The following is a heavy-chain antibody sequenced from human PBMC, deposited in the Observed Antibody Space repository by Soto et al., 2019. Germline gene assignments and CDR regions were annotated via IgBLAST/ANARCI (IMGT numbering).Heavy chain of an antibody. J-gene: IGHJ6*02. CDR3: VRDQEGTTVPADYHGMDV. D-gene: IGHD1-1*01. Sequence: QAQLVQSGGEVKKPGASVKVSCKASGYRFSSYGFVWVRQAPGQGLEWMGWISAYDGDTKYAQNLQGRMTMTIETSTTTAYIDLRSLRPDDTAVYYCVRDQEGTTVPADYHGMDVWGQGTTVIVSS. CDR2: ISAYDGDT. V-gene: IGHV1-18*01. CDR1: GYRFSSYG.